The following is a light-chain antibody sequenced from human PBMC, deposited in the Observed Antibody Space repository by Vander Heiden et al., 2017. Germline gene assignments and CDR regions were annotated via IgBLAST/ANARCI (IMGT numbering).Light chain of an antibody. CDR3: AAWDDSLNGWV. CDR2: SNN. V-gene: IGLV1-44*01. J-gene: IGLJ3*02. Sequence: QSVLTPPPSASGTPGQRVTISCSGSSSNIGSKGVNWYQQLPGTAPKLLIHSNNQRPSGVPDRFSGPRSGTSASLAISGLQSEDEADYYCAAWDDSLNGWVFGGGTKLTVL. CDR1: SSNIGSKG.